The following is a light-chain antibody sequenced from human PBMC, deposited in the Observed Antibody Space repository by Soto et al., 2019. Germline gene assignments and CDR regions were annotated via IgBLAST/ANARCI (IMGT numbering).Light chain of an antibody. CDR1: QNIFTY. Sequence: DIQMTQSPSSLSASVGDRVTISCRASQNIFTYLAWYQQKPGKAPKLLIFDASTLQSGVPPRFSGSGSGTEFTLTISSLQPDDFATYYCQHYTLYSASFGPGTKVDIK. V-gene: IGKV1-5*01. CDR3: QHYTLYSAS. CDR2: DAS. J-gene: IGKJ3*01.